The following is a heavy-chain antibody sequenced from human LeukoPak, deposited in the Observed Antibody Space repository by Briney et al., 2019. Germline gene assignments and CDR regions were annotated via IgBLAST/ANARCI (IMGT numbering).Heavy chain of an antibody. V-gene: IGHV3-21*01. D-gene: IGHD6-19*01. CDR3: AKDSGWYYTDV. CDR2: ISSSSSYI. J-gene: IGHJ6*03. Sequence: GGSLRLSCAASGFTFSSYSMNWVRQAPGKGLEWVSSISSSSSYIYYADSVEGRFTISRDSAKNSLYLQMNSLRAEDTAVYYCAKDSGWYYTDVWGKGTTVTVSS. CDR1: GFTFSSYS.